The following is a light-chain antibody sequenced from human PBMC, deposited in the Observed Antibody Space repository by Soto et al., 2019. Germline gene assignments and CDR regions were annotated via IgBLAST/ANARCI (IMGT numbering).Light chain of an antibody. CDR2: AAS. Sequence: DIQMTQSPSSLSASVGDRVTITCRASKGISNYLAWYQQKPGKVPKLLIYAASTLQSGVPSRFSGSGSGTDFTLTISSLQPEDVATYYCQKCGIAPFSFGGGTKVELK. CDR3: QKCGIAPFS. V-gene: IGKV1-27*01. J-gene: IGKJ4*01. CDR1: KGISNY.